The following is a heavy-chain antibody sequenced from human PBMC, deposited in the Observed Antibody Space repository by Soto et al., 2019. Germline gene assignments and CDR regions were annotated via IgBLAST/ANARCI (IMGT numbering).Heavy chain of an antibody. D-gene: IGHD2-2*02. J-gene: IGHJ4*02. Sequence: GGSLRLSCAASGFTVSNNYMSWIRQAPGKGLEWVSLIYSGGSTFYADSVKGRFTISRDNSKNTLFLQMNSLRAEDTAVYFCATYTSLDYWGQGTLVTVSS. V-gene: IGHV3-53*01. CDR1: GFTVSNNY. CDR3: ATYTSLDY. CDR2: IYSGGST.